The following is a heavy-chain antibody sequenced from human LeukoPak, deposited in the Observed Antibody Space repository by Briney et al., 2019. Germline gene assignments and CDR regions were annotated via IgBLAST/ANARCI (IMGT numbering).Heavy chain of an antibody. J-gene: IGHJ4*02. CDR3: ARLNEYCSGGSCYAYDF. CDR2: IHYSGST. D-gene: IGHD2-15*01. Sequence: PSETLSLTCTVSGGSISSYYWSWIRQPPGKGLEWIGYIHYSGSTNYNPSLKSRVTISVDTSKNHFSLKLSSVTAADTAVYFCARLNEYCSGGSCYAYDFWGQGTLVTVSS. V-gene: IGHV4-59*08. CDR1: GGSISSYY.